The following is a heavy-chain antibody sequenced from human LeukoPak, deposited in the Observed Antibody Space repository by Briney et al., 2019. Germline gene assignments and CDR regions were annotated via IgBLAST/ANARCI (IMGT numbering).Heavy chain of an antibody. CDR3: ARLPPYNSSWPFDP. CDR2: IKYSGST. J-gene: IGHJ5*02. V-gene: IGHV4-59*01. CDR1: GGSISNYY. D-gene: IGHD6-13*01. Sequence: SETLSLTCTVSGGSISNYYWSWIRQPPEKGLEWIGHIKYSGSTNHNPSLRGRVTISIDTSKNQFSLKLSSVTTADTAVYYCARLPPYNSSWPFDPWGQGTLVTVSS.